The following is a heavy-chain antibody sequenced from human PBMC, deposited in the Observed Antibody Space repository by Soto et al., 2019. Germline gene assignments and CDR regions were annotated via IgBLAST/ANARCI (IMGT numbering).Heavy chain of an antibody. Sequence: QVQLQESGPGLVKPSETLSLTCTVSGGSVSSGSYYWSWIRQPPGKGLEWIGYIYYSGSTNYNPSPKRRVTISVDTSKNQLSLKLRSVTAADTAVYYCARGIEGWYQGRYYYGMDVWGQGTTVTVSS. CDR1: GGSVSSGSYY. J-gene: IGHJ6*02. CDR2: IYYSGST. D-gene: IGHD6-19*01. V-gene: IGHV4-61*01. CDR3: ARGIEGWYQGRYYYGMDV.